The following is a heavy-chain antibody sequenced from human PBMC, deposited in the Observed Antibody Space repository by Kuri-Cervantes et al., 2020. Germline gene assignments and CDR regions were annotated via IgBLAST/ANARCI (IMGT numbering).Heavy chain of an antibody. CDR1: GGSISSGSYY. V-gene: IGHV4-61*02. CDR2: IYTSGST. CDR3: ARAPSYYDISTGYYQPYYFDY. J-gene: IGHJ4*02. D-gene: IGHD3-9*01. Sequence: LRLSCTVSGGSISSGSYYWSWIRQPAGKGLEWIGRIYTSGSTNYNPSLKSRVTISVDTSKNQFSLKLSSVTAADTAVYYCARAPSYYDISTGYYQPYYFDYWGQGTLVTVSS.